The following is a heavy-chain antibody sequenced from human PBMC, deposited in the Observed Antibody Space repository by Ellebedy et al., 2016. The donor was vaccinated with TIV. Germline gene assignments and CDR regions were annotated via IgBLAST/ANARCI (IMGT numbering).Heavy chain of an antibody. Sequence: AASVKVSCKASGFTFTSYGFTWVRQAPGQGLEWMGWISANNGDTHYAQKVQGRVTMTTDTSTSTAYMEVRSLRSDDTAVYYCARKGTSLPLDYWGQGTLVTVPS. CDR2: ISANNGDT. D-gene: IGHD2-2*01. V-gene: IGHV1-18*01. CDR3: ARKGTSLPLDY. CDR1: GFTFTSYG. J-gene: IGHJ4*02.